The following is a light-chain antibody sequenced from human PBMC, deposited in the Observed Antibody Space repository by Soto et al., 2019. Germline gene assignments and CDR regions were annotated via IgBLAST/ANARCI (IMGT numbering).Light chain of an antibody. CDR1: QSISKY. Sequence: EIGLTQSPVTLSLSPGERATLSCRASQSISKYLAWYQQKPCQAPRLLIYDASIRATGIPARFSGSGSGADFTLTIGSLETEDFAVYYCQQRSGWRDAVGGGTKVESK. CDR2: DAS. CDR3: QQRSGWRDA. V-gene: IGKV3-11*01. J-gene: IGKJ4*01.